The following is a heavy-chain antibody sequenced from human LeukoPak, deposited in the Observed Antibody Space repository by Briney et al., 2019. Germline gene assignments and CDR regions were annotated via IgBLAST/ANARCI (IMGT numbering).Heavy chain of an antibody. CDR3: ARDVCSSTSCLLYYYYGMDV. Sequence: ASVKVSCKASGYTFTGYYMHWVRQAPGQGLEWMGRINPNSGGTNYAQKFQGRVTMTRDTSISTAYMELSRPRSDDTAVYYCARDVCSSTSCLLYYYYGMDVWGQGTTVTVSS. J-gene: IGHJ6*02. D-gene: IGHD2-2*01. V-gene: IGHV1-2*06. CDR2: INPNSGGT. CDR1: GYTFTGYY.